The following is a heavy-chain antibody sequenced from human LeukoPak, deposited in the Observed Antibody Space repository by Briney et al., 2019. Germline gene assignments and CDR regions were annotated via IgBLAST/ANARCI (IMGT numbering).Heavy chain of an antibody. J-gene: IGHJ3*02. Sequence: SETLSLTCTVSGGSISTSNYYWGWIRQPPGKGLEWIGNIFYSGSTYYNPSLKSRVTISVVTSKNQFSLKLSSVTAADTAVYYCASLGHIVVGNNAFDIWGQGTMVTVSS. CDR3: ASLGHIVVGNNAFDI. V-gene: IGHV4-39*07. CDR1: GGSISTSNYY. D-gene: IGHD2-21*01. CDR2: IFYSGST.